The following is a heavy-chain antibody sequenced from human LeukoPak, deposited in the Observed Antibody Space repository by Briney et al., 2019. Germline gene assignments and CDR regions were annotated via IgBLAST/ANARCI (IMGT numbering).Heavy chain of an antibody. J-gene: IGHJ4*02. D-gene: IGHD3-22*01. Sequence: SETLSLTCTVSGGSISSGGYYWSWIRQHPGEGLEWIGHIHYSGSTYYNPSLKSRISISVDTSKNHFSLKLSSVTAADTAVYYCARYYYGSSGYYYFDYWGQGTLVTVSS. CDR1: GGSISSGGYY. V-gene: IGHV4-31*03. CDR3: ARYYYGSSGYYYFDY. CDR2: IHYSGST.